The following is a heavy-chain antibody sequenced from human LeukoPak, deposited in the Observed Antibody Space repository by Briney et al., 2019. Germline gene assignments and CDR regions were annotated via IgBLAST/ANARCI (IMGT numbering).Heavy chain of an antibody. V-gene: IGHV1-2*04. CDR3: ARDASQCYYDPGVSWFDP. J-gene: IGHJ5*02. D-gene: IGHD3-22*01. Sequence: GASVKVSCKASGYTFTGYYMHWVRQAPGQGLGWMEWINPNSGGTNYAQKFQGWVTMTRDTSISTAYMELSRLRSDDTAVYYCARDASQCYYDPGVSWFDPWGQGTLVTVSS. CDR1: GYTFTGYY. CDR2: INPNSGGT.